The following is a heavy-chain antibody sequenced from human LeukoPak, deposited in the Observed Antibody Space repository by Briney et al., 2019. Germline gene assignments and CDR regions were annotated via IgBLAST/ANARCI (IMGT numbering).Heavy chain of an antibody. Sequence: SETLSLTYAVYGGSFSGYYLSWIRQPPGKGLEWVGEIHPSGSTNYNPSLKSRVTISIDTSKNQFSLKLNSVTAADTAVYFCARGIDAYKGGNHWGQGTLVTVSS. CDR3: ARGIDAYKGGNH. D-gene: IGHD5-24*01. CDR2: IHPSGST. CDR1: GGSFSGYY. V-gene: IGHV4-34*01. J-gene: IGHJ5*02.